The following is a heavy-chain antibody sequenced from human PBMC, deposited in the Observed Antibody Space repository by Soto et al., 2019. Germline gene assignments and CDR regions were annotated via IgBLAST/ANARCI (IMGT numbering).Heavy chain of an antibody. CDR3: ARGRVRGVMMPSDY. Sequence: QVQLVQSGAEVKKPWASVKVSCKASGYTFTSYAMHWVRPAPGQRLEWMGWINVGNGNTKYSQKFQGRVTVTRDTSASTAYMELSSMRSEDTAVYYCARGRVRGVMMPSDYWGQGTLVTVSS. V-gene: IGHV1-3*01. J-gene: IGHJ4*02. CDR1: GYTFTSYA. CDR2: INVGNGNT. D-gene: IGHD3-10*01.